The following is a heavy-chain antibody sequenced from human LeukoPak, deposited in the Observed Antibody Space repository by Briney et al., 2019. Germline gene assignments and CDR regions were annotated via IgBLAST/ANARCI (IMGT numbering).Heavy chain of an antibody. CDR3: VPTSEAYTSWNV. CDR2: INPLTGFT. V-gene: IGHV1-2*02. D-gene: IGHD2-2*01. CDR1: GYTFIDDY. J-gene: IGHJ4*02. Sequence: GASVKVSCKASGYTFIDDYMHWVRQAPGQGLEWMGWINPLTGFTVYAQRFQGRLTVTRDTSISTAYMEVRSLRLDDTAVYYCVPTSEAYTSWNVWGQGTLVTVSS.